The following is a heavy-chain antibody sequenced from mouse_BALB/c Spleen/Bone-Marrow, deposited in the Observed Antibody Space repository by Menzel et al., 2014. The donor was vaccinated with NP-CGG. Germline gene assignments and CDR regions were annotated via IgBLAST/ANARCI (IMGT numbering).Heavy chain of an antibody. D-gene: IGHD1-1*01. CDR2: INSNGGST. Sequence: EVQVVESGGGLVQPGGSLKLSCAASGFTFSSYGMSWVRQTPDKRLELVATINSNGGSTYYPDSVKGRFTISRDNAKNTLYLQMSILKSEDTAMYYCARDPLYYYAWGQGTLVTVSA. CDR1: GFTFSSYG. J-gene: IGHJ3*01. V-gene: IGHV5-6-3*01. CDR3: ARDPLYYYA.